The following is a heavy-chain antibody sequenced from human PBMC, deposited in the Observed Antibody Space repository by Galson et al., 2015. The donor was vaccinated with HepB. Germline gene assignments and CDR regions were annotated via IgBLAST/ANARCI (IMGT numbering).Heavy chain of an antibody. CDR3: TRGFNL. V-gene: IGHV3-7*05. J-gene: IGHJ5*02. CDR1: GFSFASYW. Sequence: SLRLSCAASGFSFASYWMTWVRQAPGKGLEWVANIKQDGSEKFYMDSVRGRFTISRDNAENSLYLQMNSLRAEDTAVYYCTRGFNLWGQGTLVTVSS. CDR2: IKQDGSEK.